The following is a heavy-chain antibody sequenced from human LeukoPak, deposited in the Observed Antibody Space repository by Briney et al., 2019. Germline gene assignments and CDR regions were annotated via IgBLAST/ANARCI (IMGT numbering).Heavy chain of an antibody. CDR2: IYTSGST. J-gene: IGHJ5*02. V-gene: IGHV4-4*07. D-gene: IGHD2-2*02. CDR1: GGSISSYY. CDR3: ARGGPPEPLYCSSTSCYRNSNWFDP. Sequence: PSETLSLTCTVSGGSISSYYWSWIRQPAGKGLEWIGRIYTSGSTNYNPSLKSRVTISVDTSKNQFSLKLSSVTAADTAVYYCARGGPPEPLYCSSTSCYRNSNWFDPWGQGTLVTVSS.